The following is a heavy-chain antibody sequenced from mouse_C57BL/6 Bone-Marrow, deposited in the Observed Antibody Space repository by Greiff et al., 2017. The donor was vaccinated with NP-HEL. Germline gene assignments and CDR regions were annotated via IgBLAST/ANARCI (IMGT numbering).Heavy chain of an antibody. Sequence: EVNLVESGGDLVKPGGSLKLSCAASGFTFSSYGMSWVRQTPDKRLEWVATISSGGSYTYYPDSVKGRFTISRDNAKNTLYLQMSSLKSEDTAMYYCARHVGAGGAWFAYWGQGTLVTVSA. CDR2: ISSGGSYT. J-gene: IGHJ3*01. D-gene: IGHD3-3*01. CDR3: ARHVGAGGAWFAY. V-gene: IGHV5-6*01. CDR1: GFTFSSYG.